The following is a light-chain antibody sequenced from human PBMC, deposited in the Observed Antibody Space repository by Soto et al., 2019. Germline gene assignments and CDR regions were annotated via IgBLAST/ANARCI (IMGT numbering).Light chain of an antibody. CDR2: AAS. Sequence: DIQMTQSPSSLSASVGDRVTLTCRASQGIRNDLDWYQQKPAQAPERLIYAASSLQSGVPSRFSGSGSGTEFTLTISSLQAEDFATYYCLQYNTYPWTFGQGTKVEIK. CDR1: QGIRND. CDR3: LQYNTYPWT. V-gene: IGKV1-17*01. J-gene: IGKJ1*01.